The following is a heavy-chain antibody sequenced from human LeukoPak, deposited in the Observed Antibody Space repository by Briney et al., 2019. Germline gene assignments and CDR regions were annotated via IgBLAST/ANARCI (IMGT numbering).Heavy chain of an antibody. J-gene: IGHJ5*02. D-gene: IGHD3-3*01. Sequence: ASVKVSCKASGYTFTSYGISWVRQAPGQGLEWMGWISAYNGNTNYAQKFQGRVTMTRDTSISTAYMELSRLRSEDTAVYYCARGEGVRFLEWLNWFDPWGQGTLVTVSS. CDR2: ISAYNGNT. CDR1: GYTFTSYG. CDR3: ARGEGVRFLEWLNWFDP. V-gene: IGHV1-18*01.